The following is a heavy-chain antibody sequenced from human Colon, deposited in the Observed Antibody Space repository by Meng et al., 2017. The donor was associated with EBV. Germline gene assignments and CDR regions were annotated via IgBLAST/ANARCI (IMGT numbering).Heavy chain of an antibody. Sequence: HVDRVGAGGGFVKPGGSLSLSCAASGFNFNDYYMTWIRQAPGKGLEWVAFISKMGDGISYAESVRGRFTISRDSATHSLYLQMNSLRAEDTAVYYCARDLGGPRDYWGQGTLVTVSS. CDR3: ARDLGGPRDY. V-gene: IGHV3-11*01. CDR1: GFNFNDYY. D-gene: IGHD6-25*01. J-gene: IGHJ4*02. CDR2: ISKMGDGI.